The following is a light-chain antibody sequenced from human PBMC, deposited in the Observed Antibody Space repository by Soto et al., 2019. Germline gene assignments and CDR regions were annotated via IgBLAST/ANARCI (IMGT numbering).Light chain of an antibody. CDR3: QQYSSSPRT. CDR2: GAS. CDR1: QSVNSNY. Sequence: EIELTQSPGTLSLSPGERATLSRRASQSVNSNYLAWLQQKPGQAPRLLIYGASSRATGIPDRFSGSGSGTDFTLTISRLEPEDFAVYYCQQYSSSPRTFGQGTKVDIK. J-gene: IGKJ1*01. V-gene: IGKV3-20*01.